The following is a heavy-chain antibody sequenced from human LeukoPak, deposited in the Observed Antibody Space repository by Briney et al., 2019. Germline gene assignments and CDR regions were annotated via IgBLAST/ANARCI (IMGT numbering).Heavy chain of an antibody. J-gene: IGHJ4*02. CDR2: INPSGGST. CDR3: ARVRDSSANNGGFDY. CDR1: GYTFTSYY. V-gene: IGHV1-46*01. Sequence: GGSLRLSCAASGYTFTSYYMHWVRQAPGQGLEWMGIINPSGGSTSYAQKFQGRVTMTRDTSTSTVYMELSSLRSEDTAVYYCARVRDSSANNGGFDYWGQGTLVTVSS. D-gene: IGHD3-22*01.